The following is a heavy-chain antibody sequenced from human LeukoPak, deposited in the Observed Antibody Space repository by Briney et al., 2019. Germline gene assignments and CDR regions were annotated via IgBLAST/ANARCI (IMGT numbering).Heavy chain of an antibody. CDR1: GGSISSGSYY. Sequence: SETLSLTCTVSGGSISSGSYYWSWIRQPAGKGLEWIGRIYTSGSTNYNPSLKIRFTISVDTSKNQFSLKLSSVTAADTAVYYCASYNWNTYYYYMDVWGKGTTVTVSS. J-gene: IGHJ6*03. V-gene: IGHV4-61*02. D-gene: IGHD1-1*01. CDR3: ASYNWNTYYYYMDV. CDR2: IYTSGST.